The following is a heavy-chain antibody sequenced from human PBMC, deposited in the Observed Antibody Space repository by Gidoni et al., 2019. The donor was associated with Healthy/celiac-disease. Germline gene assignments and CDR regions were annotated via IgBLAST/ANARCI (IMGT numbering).Heavy chain of an antibody. CDR2: INPSGGRT. D-gene: IGHD2-15*01. Sequence: QVQLVQSGAEVKKPGASVKVSCKASGYTFTSYYMHWVRQAPGHGLEWMGIINPSGGRTSYAQKFQGRVTMTRDTSTSTVYMELGSLRSEDTAVYYCARNSNRYCSGGSCKSGNRRGGILHHFDYWGQGTLVTVSS. CDR3: ARNSNRYCSGGSCKSGNRRGGILHHFDY. CDR1: GYTFTSYY. J-gene: IGHJ4*02. V-gene: IGHV1-46*01.